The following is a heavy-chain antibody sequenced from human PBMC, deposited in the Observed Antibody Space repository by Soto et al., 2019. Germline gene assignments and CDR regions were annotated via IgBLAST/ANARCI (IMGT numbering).Heavy chain of an antibody. CDR2: IYPGDSDT. V-gene: IGHV5-51*01. CDR1: GYSFTSYW. J-gene: IGHJ4*02. Sequence: GESLKISCKGSGYSFTSYWIGWVRQMPGKGLEWMGIIYPGDSDTRYSPSFQGQVTISADKSISTAYLQWSSLKASDTAMYYCARTASVIAAAGTPFYYFDYWGQGTLVTVSS. D-gene: IGHD6-13*01. CDR3: ARTASVIAAAGTPFYYFDY.